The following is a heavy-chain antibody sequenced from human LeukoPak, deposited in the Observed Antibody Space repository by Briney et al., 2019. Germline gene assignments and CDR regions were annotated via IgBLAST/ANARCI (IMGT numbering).Heavy chain of an antibody. CDR1: GFNFDNFA. V-gene: IGHV3-30*04. Sequence: GGSLRLSCVVSGFNFDNFAMHWVRQPLGKGLEWVAVISHDGRTKYYADSMKGRITISRDNSKSTLYLQMNSLRAEDTAVYYCAGEGGGFDYWGQGTLVTVSS. CDR3: AGEGGGFDY. CDR2: ISHDGRTK. J-gene: IGHJ4*02. D-gene: IGHD2-15*01.